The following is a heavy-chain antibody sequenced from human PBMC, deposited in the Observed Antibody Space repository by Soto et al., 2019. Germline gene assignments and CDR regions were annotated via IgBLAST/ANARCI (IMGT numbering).Heavy chain of an antibody. J-gene: IGHJ6*02. Sequence: GGSLRLSCAASGFTVSSNYMSWVRQAPGKGLEWVSVIYSGGSTYYADSVKGRFTISRDNSKNTLYLQMNSLRAEDTAVYYCARDLYYDILTGYSGMDVWGQGTTVTVSS. CDR1: GFTVSSNY. V-gene: IGHV3-53*01. CDR3: ARDLYYDILTGYSGMDV. D-gene: IGHD3-9*01. CDR2: IYSGGST.